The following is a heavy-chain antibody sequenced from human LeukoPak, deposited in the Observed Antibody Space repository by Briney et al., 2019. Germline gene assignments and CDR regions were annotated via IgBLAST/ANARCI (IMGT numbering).Heavy chain of an antibody. CDR2: ISYDGRHK. V-gene: IGHV3-30*04. Sequence: GGSLRLSCAASGFTFSSYGMHWVRQAPGKGLEWVAVISYDGRHKYYADSVKGRFTISRDNSRNTLYLQVNSLRAEDTAVYYCARGYGSSRGWYWGQGTLVTVSS. J-gene: IGHJ4*02. D-gene: IGHD6-6*01. CDR3: ARGYGSSRGWY. CDR1: GFTFSSYG.